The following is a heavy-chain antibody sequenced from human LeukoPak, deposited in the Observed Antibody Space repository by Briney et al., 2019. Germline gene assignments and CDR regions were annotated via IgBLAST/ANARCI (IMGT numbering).Heavy chain of an antibody. CDR3: ARDRRSSGWYEYYGMDV. J-gene: IGHJ6*02. CDR2: INAGNGNT. CDR1: GYTFTSYA. Sequence: GASVKVSCKASGYTFTSYAMHWVRQAPGQRLEWMGWINAGNGNTKHSQKFQGRVTITRDTSAGTAYMELSRLRSEDTAVYYCARDRRSSGWYEYYGMDVWGQGTTVTVSS. D-gene: IGHD6-19*01. V-gene: IGHV1-3*01.